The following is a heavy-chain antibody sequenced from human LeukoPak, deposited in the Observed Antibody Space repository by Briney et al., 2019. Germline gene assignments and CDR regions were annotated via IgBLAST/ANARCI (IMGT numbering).Heavy chain of an antibody. CDR3: ARDWDGSGGSAGAFDI. CDR1: GFTASNNY. D-gene: IGHD2-15*01. V-gene: IGHV3-66*01. J-gene: IGHJ3*02. Sequence: GGSLRLSCAASGFTASNNYMSWVRQAPGKGLEWVSAIYSDGSTYHTDSVKGRFTISRDNSKNTLYLQMNSLRAEDTAVYYCARDWDGSGGSAGAFDIWGQGTMVTVSS. CDR2: IYSDGST.